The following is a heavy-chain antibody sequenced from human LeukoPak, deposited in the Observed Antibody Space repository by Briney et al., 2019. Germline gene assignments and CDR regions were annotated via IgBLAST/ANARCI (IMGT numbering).Heavy chain of an antibody. CDR1: GFTSSNYA. CDR3: AKDLGYYGSRTSFDY. Sequence: GGSLRLSCAPSGFTSSNYAMSWVRQAPGKGLEWVSSISGSGGSTYYADSVKGRFTISRDNSKNTLYLQMNSLRVEDTAIYFCAKDLGYYGSRTSFDYWGQGSLVTVSS. D-gene: IGHD3-10*01. CDR2: ISGSGGST. V-gene: IGHV3-23*01. J-gene: IGHJ4*02.